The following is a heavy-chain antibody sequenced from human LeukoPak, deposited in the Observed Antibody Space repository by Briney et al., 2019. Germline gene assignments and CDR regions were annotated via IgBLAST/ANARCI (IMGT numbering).Heavy chain of an antibody. J-gene: IGHJ4*02. Sequence: QPGGSLRLSCAVSGLSISDFHLSMSWVRQAPGKGLEWVSVIFNGNQIYYADSAKGRFTISRDSSTNTLYLQMHSLRVEDTAVYYCATQQGGNPAYWGQGTLVTVSS. D-gene: IGHD1-14*01. CDR2: IFNGNQI. CDR1: GLSISDFH. CDR3: ATQQGGNPAY. V-gene: IGHV3-53*01.